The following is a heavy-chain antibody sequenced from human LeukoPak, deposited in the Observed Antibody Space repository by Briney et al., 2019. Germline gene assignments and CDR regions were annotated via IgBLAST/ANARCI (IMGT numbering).Heavy chain of an antibody. CDR2: INHSGGT. V-gene: IGHV4-34*01. Sequence: SETLSLTCAVYGGSFSGYYWSWIRQPPGKGLEWIGEINHSGGTNYNPSLKSRVTISVDTSKNQFSLKLSSVTAADTAVYYCARAKGDQYNWFDPWGQGTLVTVSS. D-gene: IGHD2-2*01. CDR3: ARAKGDQYNWFDP. CDR1: GGSFSGYY. J-gene: IGHJ5*02.